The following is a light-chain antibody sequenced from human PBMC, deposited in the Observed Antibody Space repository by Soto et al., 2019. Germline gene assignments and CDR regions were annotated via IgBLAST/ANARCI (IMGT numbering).Light chain of an antibody. J-gene: IGKJ4*01. CDR3: QQYSQWPLT. V-gene: IGKV3-15*01. Sequence: EIVMTQTPATLSVSPGGRSTLSCRASQSVSSSLAWYQQEPGQAPRLLIYGASTRATGIPARFGGSGSATEFTLTIRSLQSEDFAVYYCQQYSQWPLTLGGGTKVAI. CDR2: GAS. CDR1: QSVSSS.